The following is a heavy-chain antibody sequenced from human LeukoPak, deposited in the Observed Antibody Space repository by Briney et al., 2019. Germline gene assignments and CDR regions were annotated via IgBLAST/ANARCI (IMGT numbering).Heavy chain of an antibody. Sequence: ASVKVSCKASGYTFTSYGISWVRQAPGQGLEWMGWISAYNGNTNYAQKLQGRVTMTTDTSTSTAYMELRSLRSDDTAVYYCARHYGGNPPDAFDIWGQGTMVTVSS. D-gene: IGHD4-23*01. V-gene: IGHV1-18*01. J-gene: IGHJ3*02. CDR1: GYTFTSYG. CDR3: ARHYGGNPPDAFDI. CDR2: ISAYNGNT.